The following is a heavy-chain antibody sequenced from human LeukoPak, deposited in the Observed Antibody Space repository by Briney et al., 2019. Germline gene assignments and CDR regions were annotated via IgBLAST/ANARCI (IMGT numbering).Heavy chain of an antibody. Sequence: ASVKVSCKASGYTFTGYYMHWVRQAPGQGLEWMGWINPNSGGTNYAQKLQGRVTMTTDTSTSTAYMELRNLRSDDTAVYYCAREKPPSYYYDSSGSRGFDIWGQGTMVTVSS. CDR1: GYTFTGYY. J-gene: IGHJ3*02. D-gene: IGHD3-22*01. CDR3: AREKPPSYYYDSSGSRGFDI. CDR2: INPNSGGT. V-gene: IGHV1-2*02.